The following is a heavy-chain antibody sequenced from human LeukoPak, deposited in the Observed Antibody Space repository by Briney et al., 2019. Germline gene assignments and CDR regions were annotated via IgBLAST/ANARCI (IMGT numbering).Heavy chain of an antibody. J-gene: IGHJ5*02. V-gene: IGHV4-30-2*03. D-gene: IGHD2/OR15-2a*01. CDR1: GGSISSGGYY. CDR3: ARVALLSNRFDP. Sequence: SETLSLTCTVSGGSISSGGYYWSWIRQPPGKGLEWIGYIYYSGSTYYNPSLKSRVTISIDTSRNQFSLKLSSVTAADTTVYYCARVALLSNRFDPWGQGTLVTVSS. CDR2: IYYSGST.